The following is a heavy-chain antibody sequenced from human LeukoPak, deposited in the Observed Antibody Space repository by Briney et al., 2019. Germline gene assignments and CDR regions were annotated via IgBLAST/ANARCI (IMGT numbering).Heavy chain of an antibody. V-gene: IGHV3-21*01. CDR3: ARDGIGITMVRGVSPYYGMDV. Sequence: GSLRLSCAASGFTFSSYSMNWVRQAPGKGLEWVSSISSSSSYIYYADSVKGRFTISRDNAKNSLYLQMNSLRAEDTAVYYCARDGIGITMVRGVSPYYGMDVWGQGTTVTASS. D-gene: IGHD3-10*01. CDR1: GFTFSSYS. J-gene: IGHJ6*02. CDR2: ISSSSSYI.